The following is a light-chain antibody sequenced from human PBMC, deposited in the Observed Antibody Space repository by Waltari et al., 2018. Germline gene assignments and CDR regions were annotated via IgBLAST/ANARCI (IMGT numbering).Light chain of an antibody. V-gene: IGKV1-39*01. Sequence: DIQMTQSPSSLSASVGDRVTITCRASQRISNFLNWYQQKPGKAPKLLIYAASSLQSGVPSRFSASGSGTDFTLTISSLQPEDFATYFCQQSYSSLYTVGQGTKLEI. CDR2: AAS. J-gene: IGKJ2*01. CDR1: QRISNF. CDR3: QQSYSSLYT.